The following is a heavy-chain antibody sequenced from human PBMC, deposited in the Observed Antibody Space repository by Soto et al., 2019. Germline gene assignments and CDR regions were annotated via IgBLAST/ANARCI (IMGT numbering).Heavy chain of an antibody. CDR1: GGTFNSYS. CDR2: IIPMFGTT. Sequence: QVQLVQSGAEVKTHGSSVKVSCEASGGTFNSYSINWVRQAPGQGLEWMGRIIPMFGTTDYAQRFQGRVTFTADESTNTASMEVTNLTSEDTAVYYCARAAVLTFTRFYDVDVWGQGTTVTVSS. CDR3: ARAAVLTFTRFYDVDV. V-gene: IGHV1-69*18. J-gene: IGHJ6*02. D-gene: IGHD6-13*01.